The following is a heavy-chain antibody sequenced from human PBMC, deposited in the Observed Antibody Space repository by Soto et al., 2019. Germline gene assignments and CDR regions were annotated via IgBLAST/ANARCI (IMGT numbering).Heavy chain of an antibody. CDR1: GGSISSYY. CDR2: IYYSGST. CDR3: ARVGSRGWQKKSRGYYYGMDV. D-gene: IGHD6-19*01. Sequence: SETLSLTCTVSGGSISSYYWSWIRQPPGKGLEWIGYIYYSGSTNYNPSLKSRVTISVDTSRNQFSLKLSSVTAADTAVYYCARVGSRGWQKKSRGYYYGMDVWGQGTTVTVSS. V-gene: IGHV4-59*01. J-gene: IGHJ6*02.